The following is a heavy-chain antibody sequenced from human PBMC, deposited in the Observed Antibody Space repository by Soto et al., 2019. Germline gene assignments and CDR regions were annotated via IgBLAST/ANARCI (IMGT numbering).Heavy chain of an antibody. CDR2: IYHSGST. V-gene: IGHV4-4*02. J-gene: IGHJ5*02. D-gene: IGHD2-2*01. Sequence: SETLSLTCAVSGGSISSSNWWSWVRQPPGKGLEWIGEIYHSGSTNYNPSLKSRVTISVDKSKNQFSLKLSSVTAADTAVYYCARREAYCSSSSCYANWFDPWGQGTLVTVSS. CDR1: GGSISSSNW. CDR3: ARREAYCSSSSCYANWFDP.